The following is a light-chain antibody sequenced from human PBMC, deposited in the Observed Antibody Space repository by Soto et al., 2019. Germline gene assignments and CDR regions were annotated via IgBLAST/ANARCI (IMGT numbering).Light chain of an antibody. CDR2: GAS. CDR1: QSVSSYY. V-gene: IGKV3-20*01. CDR3: QQHGASPPIT. J-gene: IGKJ5*01. Sequence: EIVLTQSPGTLSLSPGERATLSCRASQSVSSYYLAWYQQKPGQAPRLLIYGASSRATGIPDRFSGSGSGTDFTLPISRLEPEDFTVYYCQQHGASPPITFGQGTRLEIK.